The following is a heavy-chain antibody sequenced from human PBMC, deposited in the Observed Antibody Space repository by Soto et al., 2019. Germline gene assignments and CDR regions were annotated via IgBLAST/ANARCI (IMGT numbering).Heavy chain of an antibody. Sequence: PGESLKISCKGSGYSFTSYWISWVRQMPGKGLEWMGRIDPSDSYTNYSPSFQGHVTISADKSISTAYLQWSSLKASDTAMYYCASSHSSSWYRRYGMDVWGQGTTVTVSS. D-gene: IGHD6-13*01. CDR1: GYSFTSYW. CDR3: ASSHSSSWYRRYGMDV. CDR2: IDPSDSYT. V-gene: IGHV5-10-1*01. J-gene: IGHJ6*02.